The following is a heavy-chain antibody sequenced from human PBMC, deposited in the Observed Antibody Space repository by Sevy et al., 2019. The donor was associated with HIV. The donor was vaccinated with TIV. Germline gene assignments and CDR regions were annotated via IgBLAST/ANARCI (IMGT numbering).Heavy chain of an antibody. CDR3: TGRGYSDGNTTYYYYYGMDV. V-gene: IGHV3-73*01. CDR2: IRSKANSYAT. CDR1: GLTFSGSA. D-gene: IGHD5-18*01. J-gene: IGHJ6*02. Sequence: GGSLRLSCAASGLTFSGSAMHWVRQASGKGLEWVGSIRSKANSYATAYAASVKGRFTISRDDSKNTAYLQMNSLKTEDTAVYYCTGRGYSDGNTTYYYYYGMDVWGQGTTVTVSS.